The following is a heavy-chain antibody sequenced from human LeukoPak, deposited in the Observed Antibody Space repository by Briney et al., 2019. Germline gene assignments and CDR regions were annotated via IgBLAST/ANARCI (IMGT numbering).Heavy chain of an antibody. Sequence: GGSLRLSCAASEFTFNNYWMHWVRQAPGKGLEWVSYISSSSSTIYYADSVKGRFTISRDNAKNSLYLQMNSLRAEDTAVYYCASRVRGLFDYWGQGTLVTVSS. J-gene: IGHJ4*02. CDR1: EFTFNNYW. D-gene: IGHD3-10*01. V-gene: IGHV3-48*01. CDR3: ASRVRGLFDY. CDR2: ISSSSSTI.